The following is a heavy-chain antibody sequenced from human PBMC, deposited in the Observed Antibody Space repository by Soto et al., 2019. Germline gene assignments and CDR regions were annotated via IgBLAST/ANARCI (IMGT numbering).Heavy chain of an antibody. J-gene: IGHJ5*02. D-gene: IGHD1-1*01. CDR2: IIPILGIA. CDR3: ARVTHRGLTTNCFGP. Sequence: QVQLVQSGAEVKKPGSSVKVSCKASGGTFSSYTISWVRQAPGQGLEWMGRIIPILGIANYAQKFQGRVTITGDKSTSTAYMEQSSLKSEDTAVYYCARVTHRGLTTNCFGPWGQGTLVTVSS. V-gene: IGHV1-69*02. CDR1: GGTFSSYT.